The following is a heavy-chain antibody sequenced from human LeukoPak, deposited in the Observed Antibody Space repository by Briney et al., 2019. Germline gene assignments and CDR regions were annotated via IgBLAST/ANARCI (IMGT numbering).Heavy chain of an antibody. CDR1: GFTFSNYV. CDR2: IAYDGSNK. D-gene: IGHD1-1*01. Sequence: GGSLRLSCAASGFTFSNYVMHWVRQAPGKGLEWVAVIAYDGSNKYYADSVKGRFTISRDNSKNTLYLQMNSLRAEDTAVYFCARDLGETGTTGIDYWGQGTLVTVSS. CDR3: ARDLGETGTTGIDY. J-gene: IGHJ4*02. V-gene: IGHV3-30-3*01.